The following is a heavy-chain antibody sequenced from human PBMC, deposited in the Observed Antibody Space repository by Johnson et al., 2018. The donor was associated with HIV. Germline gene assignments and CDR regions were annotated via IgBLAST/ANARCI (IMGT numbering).Heavy chain of an antibody. J-gene: IGHJ3*02. V-gene: IGHV3-30*03. Sequence: QVQLVESGGGLVQTGGSLRLSCAASGFTVSSNYMSWVRQAPGKGLEWVAVISYDGSNKYYADSVKGRFTISRDNYKNTLYLQMNSLRAEDMAVYYCERERQQLVKGGVFDIWGQGTMVTVSS. D-gene: IGHD6-13*01. CDR1: GFTVSSNY. CDR2: ISYDGSNK. CDR3: ERERQQLVKGGVFDI.